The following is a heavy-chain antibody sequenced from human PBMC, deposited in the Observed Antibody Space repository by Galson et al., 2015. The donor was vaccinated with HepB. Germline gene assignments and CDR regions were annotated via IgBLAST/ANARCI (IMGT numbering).Heavy chain of an antibody. D-gene: IGHD2-15*01. CDR3: AKERDVIAADPSLDS. CDR2: ISYDGNNK. CDR1: GFSFSRYG. Sequence: SLRLSCAASGFSFSRYGMHWVRQAPGEGLEWVAVISYDGNNKNYADSVQGRFTISRDSSNNTLFLQMNSLRTEDTAVYYCAKERDVIAADPSLDSWGQGAPVTITS. J-gene: IGHJ4*02. V-gene: IGHV3-30*18.